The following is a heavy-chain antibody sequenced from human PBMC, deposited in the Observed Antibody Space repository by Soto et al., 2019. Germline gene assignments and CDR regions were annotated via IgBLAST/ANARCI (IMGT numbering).Heavy chain of an antibody. Sequence: ASVKVSCKASGYTFTSYGSSWVRQAPGQRLEWMGWISAYNGNTNYAQKLQGRVTMTTDTSTSTAYMELRSLRSDDTAVYYCARDLGGCSGGSCYSMYQHWGQGTLVTVSS. J-gene: IGHJ1*01. V-gene: IGHV1-18*01. D-gene: IGHD2-15*01. CDR1: GYTFTSYG. CDR3: ARDLGGCSGGSCYSMYQH. CDR2: ISAYNGNT.